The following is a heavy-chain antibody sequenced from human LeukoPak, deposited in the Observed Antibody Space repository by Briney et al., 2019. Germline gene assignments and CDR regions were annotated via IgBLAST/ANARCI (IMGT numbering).Heavy chain of an antibody. D-gene: IGHD6-13*01. CDR3: AREGVAAAGKLDY. V-gene: IGHV4-59*01. Sequence: PSETLSLTCTVSGGSISSYYWSWIRQPPGKGLEWIGYISYSGSTYYNPSLKSRVTISVDTSKNQFSMNLISVTAADTAVYYCAREGVAAAGKLDYWGQGTLVTVSS. J-gene: IGHJ4*02. CDR2: ISYSGST. CDR1: GGSISSYY.